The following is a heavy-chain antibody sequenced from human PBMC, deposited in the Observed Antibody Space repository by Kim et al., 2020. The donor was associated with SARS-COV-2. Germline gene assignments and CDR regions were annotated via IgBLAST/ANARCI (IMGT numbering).Heavy chain of an antibody. Sequence: SETLSLTCTVSGGSISSSSYYWGWIRQPPGKGLEWIGSIYYSGSTYYNPSLKSRVTISVDTSKNQFSLKLSSVTAADTAVYYCARDSHIVVVTANDYWGQGTLVTVSS. J-gene: IGHJ4*02. CDR1: GGSISSSSYY. D-gene: IGHD2-21*02. V-gene: IGHV4-39*07. CDR2: IYYSGST. CDR3: ARDSHIVVVTANDY.